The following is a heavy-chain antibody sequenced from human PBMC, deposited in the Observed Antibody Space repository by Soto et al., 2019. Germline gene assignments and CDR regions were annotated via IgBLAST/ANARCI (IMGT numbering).Heavy chain of an antibody. D-gene: IGHD3-16*02. CDR2: IIPTLGRT. CDR1: GGTFGNHT. Sequence: QVHLVQSGAEVRKPGSSVKVSCKASGGTFGNHTVGWVRQAPGQRLQWMGRIIPTLGRTFYAQKFRGRVTITADTSTGTVYMEMSSLQSDDTAVYYCAGVAPSFYDMDVGGMGTTVTISS. J-gene: IGHJ6*03. V-gene: IGHV1-69*08. CDR3: AGVAPSFYDMDV.